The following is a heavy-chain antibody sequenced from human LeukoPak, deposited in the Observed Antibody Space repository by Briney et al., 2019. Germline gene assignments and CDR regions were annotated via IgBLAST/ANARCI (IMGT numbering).Heavy chain of an antibody. CDR1: GGTFSSYA. V-gene: IGHV1-69*05. D-gene: IGHD3-22*01. Sequence: SVKLSCKASGGTFSSYAISWVRQAPGQGLEWMGGIIPIFGTANYAQKFQGRVTITTDESTSTAYMELSSLRSEDTAVYYCARDVGYYYDSSGYFPYYFDYWGQGTLVTVSS. CDR3: ARDVGYYYDSSGYFPYYFDY. J-gene: IGHJ4*02. CDR2: IIPIFGTA.